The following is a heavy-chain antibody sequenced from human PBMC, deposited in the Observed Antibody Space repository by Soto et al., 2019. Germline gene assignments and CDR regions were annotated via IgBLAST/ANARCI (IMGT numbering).Heavy chain of an antibody. Sequence: QVQLQESGPGLVKPSETLSLTCTVSGGSISGGSYYWSWIRQPPGKGLEWIGYIFYTGSTNYNPSLKSRLTISVDVSKNQFSLKLSSVTAADTAVYYCARVDFWSGYYKSKGDYWGQGTLVTVSS. V-gene: IGHV4-61*01. J-gene: IGHJ4*02. D-gene: IGHD3-3*01. CDR2: IFYTGST. CDR1: GGSISGGSYY. CDR3: ARVDFWSGYYKSKGDY.